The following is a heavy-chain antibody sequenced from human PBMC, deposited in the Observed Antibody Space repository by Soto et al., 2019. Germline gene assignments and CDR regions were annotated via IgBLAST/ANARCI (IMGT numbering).Heavy chain of an antibody. V-gene: IGHV4-34*01. J-gene: IGHJ5*01. CDR2: ITPSGRT. CDR1: GDSFRDYY. CDR3: ARTRNRWLDS. Sequence: SETLSLTCVVSGDSFRDYYWSWIRQSPGMGLEWIGEITPSGRTEYNPSLRGRLTLSVDTSRRQISLTLSTMTAADTAVYYCARTRNRWLDSWGQGTLVTVSS.